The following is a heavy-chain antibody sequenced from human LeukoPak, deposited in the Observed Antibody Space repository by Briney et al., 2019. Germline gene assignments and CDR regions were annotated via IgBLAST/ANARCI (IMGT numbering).Heavy chain of an antibody. CDR2: INHSGST. CDR1: GGSFSGYY. D-gene: IGHD6-13*01. Sequence: SETPSLTCAVYGGSFSGYYWSWIRQPPGKGLEWIGEINHSGSTDYNPSLKSRVTISVDPSKNQFSLRLSSVTAADTAVYYCARGRGSTSPMEIAAAGTNLGMLDPWGQGTLVTVSS. J-gene: IGHJ5*02. V-gene: IGHV4-34*01. CDR3: ARGRGSTSPMEIAAAGTNLGMLDP.